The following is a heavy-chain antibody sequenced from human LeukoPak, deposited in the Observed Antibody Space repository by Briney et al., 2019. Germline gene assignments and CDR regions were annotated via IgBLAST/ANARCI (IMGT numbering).Heavy chain of an antibody. V-gene: IGHV3-23*01. D-gene: IGHD3-22*01. J-gene: IGHJ4*02. CDR1: GFTFSNYA. CDR3: AKRSGSTGYYDY. CDR2: ISGSGGST. Sequence: GGSLRLSCAASGFTFSNYAMTWVRQTPGKGLEWVSSISGSGGSTYYADSVKGRFTISRDNSKNTLYLQMNNLRAEDTAVYHCAKRSGSTGYYDYWGQGTLITVSS.